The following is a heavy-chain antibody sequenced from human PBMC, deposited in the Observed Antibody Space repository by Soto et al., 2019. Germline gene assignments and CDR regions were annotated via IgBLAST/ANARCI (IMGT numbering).Heavy chain of an antibody. J-gene: IGHJ5*02. V-gene: IGHV3-30*03. CDR2: ISYDGRNE. Sequence: QVQLVESGGGVVQPGGSLRLSCTASGFTFSSYGMYWVRQAPGKGLEWVAIISYDGRNENYADSVEGRLTVSRDNSKSTLYLHMNNLRPDDTAVYYCVRHRTEYETGRGLDPWGQGTLVTVSS. CDR1: GFTFSSYG. CDR3: VRHRTEYETGRGLDP. D-gene: IGHD3-10*01.